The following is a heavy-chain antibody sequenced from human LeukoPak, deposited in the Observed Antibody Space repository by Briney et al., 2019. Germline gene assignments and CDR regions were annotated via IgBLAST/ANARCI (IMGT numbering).Heavy chain of an antibody. CDR3: ARLAFCTNAVCFSNYYYSMDV. V-gene: IGHV5-51*01. CDR2: IYPDDSDT. CDR1: GYSFTSYC. Sequence: GESLKISCKGSGYSFTSYCIGWVRQMPGKGLEWMGIIYPDDSDTKYSPSFQGQVTISAYKSISTAYLQWSSLKASDTAMYYCARLAFCTNAVCFSNYYYSMDVWGRGTTVTVSS. J-gene: IGHJ6*03. D-gene: IGHD2-8*01.